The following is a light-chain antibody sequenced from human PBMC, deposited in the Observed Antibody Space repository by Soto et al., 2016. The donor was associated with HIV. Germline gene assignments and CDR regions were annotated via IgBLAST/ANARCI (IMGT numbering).Light chain of an antibody. V-gene: IGLV3-19*01. J-gene: IGLJ1*01. Sequence: SSELTQDPAVSVAFGQTVRITCQGDSLRKYYASWYQQKPGQAPVLVIYGKNNRPSGIPDRFSGSNSVNTASLTITGAQAEDEADYYCNSRDSSDNHNYVFGTGTKVTVL. CDR1: SLRKYY. CDR2: GKN. CDR3: NSRDSSDNHNYV.